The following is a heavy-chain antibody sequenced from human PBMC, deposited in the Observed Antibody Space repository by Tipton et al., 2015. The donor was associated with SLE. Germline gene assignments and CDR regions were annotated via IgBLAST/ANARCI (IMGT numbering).Heavy chain of an antibody. D-gene: IGHD1-26*01. CDR3: ARDIGGEDPFYYYGMDV. CDR2: ISYDGSNK. CDR1: GFTFSSYA. J-gene: IGHJ6*02. V-gene: IGHV3-30*04. Sequence: SLRLSCAASGFTFSSYAMHWVRQAPGKGLEWVAVISYDGSNKYYADSVKGRFTISRDNSKNTLYPQMSSLRAEDTAVYYCARDIGGEDPFYYYGMDVWGQGTTVTVSS.